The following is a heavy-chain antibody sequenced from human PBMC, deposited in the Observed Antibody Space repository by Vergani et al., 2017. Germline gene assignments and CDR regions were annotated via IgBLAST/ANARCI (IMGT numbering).Heavy chain of an antibody. CDR1: GASVNSYY. Sequence: QVKLQESGPGLVKPSETLSLTCTVSGASVNSYYWSWIRQPPGKGLEWMGYVSFRGDTLYDPSVKGRMTISLNTSSNQFSLEVTSVTAADTAIYFCARTKSFILRYFHWALWGQGTLVTVSS. V-gene: IGHV4-59*08. D-gene: IGHD3-9*01. CDR3: ARTKSFILRYFHWAL. CDR2: VSFRGDT. J-gene: IGHJ4*02.